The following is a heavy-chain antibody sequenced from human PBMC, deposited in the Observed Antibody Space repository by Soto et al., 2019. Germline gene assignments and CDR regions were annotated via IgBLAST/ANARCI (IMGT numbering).Heavy chain of an antibody. Sequence: QVQLVQSGAEVKKPGSSVMVSCKASGGTFSSYAISWVRQAPGQGLEWMGGIIPIFGTANYAQKFQGRVTITADESTSTAYMELSSLRSEDTAVYYCARQLLEDSSGYYLSYYGMDVWGQGTTVTVSS. J-gene: IGHJ6*02. CDR2: IIPIFGTA. V-gene: IGHV1-69*01. D-gene: IGHD3-22*01. CDR1: GGTFSSYA. CDR3: ARQLLEDSSGYYLSYYGMDV.